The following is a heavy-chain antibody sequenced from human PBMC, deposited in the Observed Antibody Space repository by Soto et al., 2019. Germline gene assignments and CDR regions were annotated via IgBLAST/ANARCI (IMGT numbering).Heavy chain of an antibody. D-gene: IGHD4-17*01. CDR2: ISSSSSYT. CDR1: GFTFSDYY. V-gene: IGHV3-11*06. J-gene: IGHJ4*02. Sequence: GGSLRLSCAASGFTFSDYYMSWIRQAPGKGLEWVSYISSSSSYTNYADSVKGRFTICRDNAKNSLYLQMNSLRAEDTAVYYCARDAADYYYFDYWGQGTLVTVSS. CDR3: ARDAADYYYFDY.